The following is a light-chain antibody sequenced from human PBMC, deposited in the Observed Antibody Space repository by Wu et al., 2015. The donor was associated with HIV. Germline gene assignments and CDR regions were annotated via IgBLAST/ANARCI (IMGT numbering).Light chain of an antibody. V-gene: IGKV3-11*01. J-gene: IGKJ1*01. Sequence: EIVLTQSPVTLSLSAGERATLSCRASQNVGTYLAWYQQKPGQAPRLLIYDASNRATGTPARFSGSGSGTDFTLTISSLEPEDFAVYYCQHRSNSWTFGQGTKVEI. CDR2: DAS. CDR1: QNVGTY. CDR3: QHRSNSWT.